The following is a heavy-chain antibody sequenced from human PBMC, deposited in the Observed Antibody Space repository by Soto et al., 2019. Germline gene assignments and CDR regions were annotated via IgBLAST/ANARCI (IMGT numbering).Heavy chain of an antibody. CDR2: IVVGSGKA. V-gene: IGHV1-58*01. Sequence: QVQLVQSGPEVRKPGDSVTVSCKTSGFTFSGSAVQWVRQIRGQGLEWIGWIVVGSGKAKYAPKFQQRGTISRSKSTNTAYLEVNSPRHGDTAIYYGTVDTYGPDYWGQGTLVTFSS. J-gene: IGHJ4*02. CDR3: TVDTYGPDY. CDR1: GFTFSGSA. D-gene: IGHD1-26*01.